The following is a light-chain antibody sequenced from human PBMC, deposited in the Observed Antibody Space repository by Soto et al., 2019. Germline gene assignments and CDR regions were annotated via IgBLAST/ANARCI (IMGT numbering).Light chain of an antibody. CDR2: WPS. J-gene: IGKJ2*01. V-gene: IGKV4-1*01. CDR1: QSVLYSSNNKNY. Sequence: DIVMTQSPDSLAVSLGERATINCKSSQSVLYSSNNKNYLAGYQQKLGQPPKLLIYWPSTRESGVPERFSGSGYGTDFTLSISSLQAGDGAVYYCQQYYRTSLHFGQGTNLEI. CDR3: QQYYRTSLH.